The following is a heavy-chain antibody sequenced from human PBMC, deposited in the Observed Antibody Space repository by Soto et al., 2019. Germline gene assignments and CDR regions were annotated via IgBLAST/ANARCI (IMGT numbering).Heavy chain of an antibody. CDR1: GFTFSDYY. CDR2: ISSSSSYT. CDR3: ARVIEYAQVVTADHDASDI. V-gene: IGHV3-11*06. D-gene: IGHD2-21*02. J-gene: IGHJ3*02. Sequence: GGSLRLSCAASGFTFSDYYMSWIRQAPGKGLEWVSYISSSSSYTNYADSVKGRFTISRDNAKNSLYLQMNSLRAEDTAVYYCARVIEYAQVVTADHDASDIWGQATMVTVSS.